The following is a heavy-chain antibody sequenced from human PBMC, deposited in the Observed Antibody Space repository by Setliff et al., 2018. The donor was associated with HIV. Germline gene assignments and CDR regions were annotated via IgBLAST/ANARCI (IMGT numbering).Heavy chain of an antibody. CDR3: AKSGFGVVALGINNYFDP. V-gene: IGHV3-53*01. CDR1: EVIVSNNY. D-gene: IGHD3-10*01. CDR2: IYSGGST. J-gene: IGHJ5*02. Sequence: GGSLRLSCAVSEVIVSNNYMSWVRQAPGKGLEWVSVIYSGGSTDHADSVKGRFTISRDNAKNSVLLQMNSLRVEDTAVYHCAKSGFGVVALGINNYFDPWGQGTLVTVSS.